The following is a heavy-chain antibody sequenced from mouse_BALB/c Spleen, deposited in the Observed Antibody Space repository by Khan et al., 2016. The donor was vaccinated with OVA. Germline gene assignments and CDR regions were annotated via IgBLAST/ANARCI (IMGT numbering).Heavy chain of an antibody. V-gene: IGHV1S81*02. CDR3: TRSGYGSFAY. Sequence: QVQLQQSGAELVKPGASVKLSCTASGYTFTSYYMYWVKQRPGQGLEWIGEINPNNGGTNFNEKFKRNATLTVDKSSSTAYMQLSSPTSEDSAVYYCTRSGYGSFAYWGQGTLVTVSA. D-gene: IGHD2-2*01. CDR1: GYTFTSYY. CDR2: INPNNGGT. J-gene: IGHJ3*01.